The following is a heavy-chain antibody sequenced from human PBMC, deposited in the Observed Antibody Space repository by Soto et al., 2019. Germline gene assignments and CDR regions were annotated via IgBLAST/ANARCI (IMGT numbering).Heavy chain of an antibody. V-gene: IGHV3-74*01. D-gene: IGHD2-21*02. J-gene: IGHJ3*01. CDR3: VRGDKGGFDL. CDR2: IHSDGSTT. Sequence: EVQLVESEGGLVQRGGSLRLSCAASGFTFNYYWMHWVRQAPGQGLVWVSHIHSDGSTTTYADSVKGRFTISRDNAKNTLYLQMNSLRAEDTAVYYCVRGDKGGFDLWVQGTTVTVSS. CDR1: GFTFNYYW.